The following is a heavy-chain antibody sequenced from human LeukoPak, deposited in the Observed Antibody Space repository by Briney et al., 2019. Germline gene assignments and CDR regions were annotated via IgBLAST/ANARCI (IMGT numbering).Heavy chain of an antibody. V-gene: IGHV4-59*01. D-gene: IGHD3-22*01. CDR1: GGSISSYY. CDR2: IYYSGST. J-gene: IGHJ5*02. Sequence: PSETLSLTCTVSGGSISSYYWSWIRQPPGKGLEWIGYIYYSGSTNYNPSLKSRVTISVDTSKNQFSLKLSSVTAADTAVYYCARDRENSGYPHWFDPWGQGTLVTVSS. CDR3: ARDRENSGYPHWFDP.